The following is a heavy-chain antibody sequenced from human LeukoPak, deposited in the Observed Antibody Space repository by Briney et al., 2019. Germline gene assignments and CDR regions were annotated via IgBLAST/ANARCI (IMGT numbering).Heavy chain of an antibody. J-gene: IGHJ4*02. V-gene: IGHV3-13*01. CDR1: GFTFSSYD. Sequence: GGSLRLSCAASGFTFSSYDMHWVRQATGKGLEWVSAIGTAGDTYYPGSVKGRFTISRENAKNSLYLQMNSLRAGDTAVYYCARDLRVGSGYDTWGQGTLVTVSS. CDR2: IGTAGDT. CDR3: ARDLRVGSGYDT. D-gene: IGHD5-12*01.